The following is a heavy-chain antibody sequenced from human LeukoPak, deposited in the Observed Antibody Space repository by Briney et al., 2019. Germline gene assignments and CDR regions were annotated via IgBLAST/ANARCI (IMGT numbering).Heavy chain of an antibody. J-gene: IGHJ6*04. CDR1: GFTFSSYW. D-gene: IGHD3-10*02. V-gene: IGHV3-74*01. CDR3: AELGITMIGGV. CDR2: INNDGSIT. Sequence: GGSLRLSCAASGFTFSSYWMHWVRQDPGKGLVWASHINNDGSITNYADSVKGRSTISRDNAKNTLYLQMNSLRAEDTAVYYCAELGITMIGGVWGKGTTVTISS.